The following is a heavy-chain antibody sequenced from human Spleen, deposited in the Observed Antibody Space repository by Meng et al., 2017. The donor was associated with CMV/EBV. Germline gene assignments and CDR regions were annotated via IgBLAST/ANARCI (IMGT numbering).Heavy chain of an antibody. Sequence: ETLSLTCAASGFTFSRYSVNWVRQAPGKGLEWVSYISSSSTTIYYADSVKGRFTISRDNAKRSLFLQMNSLRAEDTAVYYCARVSGYCSTTSCQWVGGEGYYYYAMDVWGQGTTVTVSS. V-gene: IGHV3-48*04. D-gene: IGHD2-2*01. CDR1: GFTFSRYS. CDR3: ARVSGYCSTTSCQWVGGEGYYYYAMDV. J-gene: IGHJ6*02. CDR2: ISSSSTTI.